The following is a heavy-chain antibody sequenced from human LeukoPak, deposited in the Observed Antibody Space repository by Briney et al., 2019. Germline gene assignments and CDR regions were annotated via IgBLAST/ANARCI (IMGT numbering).Heavy chain of an antibody. J-gene: IGHJ4*02. CDR3: VRGGAVAVDY. CDR2: INHSGST. V-gene: IGHV4-34*01. Sequence: SETLSLTCAVYGGSFSGYYWSWIRQPPGKGLEWIGEINHSGSTNYNPSLKSRVTISVDTSKNQFSLKLSSVTAADTAVYYCVRGGAVAVDYWGQGTLVTVSS. CDR1: GGSFSGYY. D-gene: IGHD6-19*01.